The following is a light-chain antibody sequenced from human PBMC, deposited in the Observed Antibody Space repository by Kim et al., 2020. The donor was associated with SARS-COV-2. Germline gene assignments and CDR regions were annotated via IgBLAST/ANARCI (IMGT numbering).Light chain of an antibody. CDR3: QQYNNWPPIT. CDR1: QSVSTY. J-gene: IGKJ4*01. Sequence: VSPRERATLSCRASQSVSTYLAWYQQKPGQAPRLLIYHASTRATGIPARFSGSGSGTEFSLTITSLQSEDFAVYHCQQYNNWPPITFGGGTKVEI. V-gene: IGKV3-15*01. CDR2: HAS.